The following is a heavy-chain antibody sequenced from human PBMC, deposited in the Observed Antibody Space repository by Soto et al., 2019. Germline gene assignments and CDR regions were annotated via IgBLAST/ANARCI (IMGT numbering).Heavy chain of an antibody. J-gene: IGHJ5*02. CDR2: IIPIFGTA. CDR3: ARGRVWGSYHHNNWFDP. D-gene: IGHD3-16*02. Sequence: QVQLVQSGAEVKKPGSSVKVSCKASGGTFSSYAISWVRQAPGQGLEWMGGIIPIFGTANYAQKFQGRVRITADESTSTAYMELGSVRSEDTAVYYCARGRVWGSYHHNNWFDPWGQGTLVTVSS. CDR1: GGTFSSYA. V-gene: IGHV1-69*12.